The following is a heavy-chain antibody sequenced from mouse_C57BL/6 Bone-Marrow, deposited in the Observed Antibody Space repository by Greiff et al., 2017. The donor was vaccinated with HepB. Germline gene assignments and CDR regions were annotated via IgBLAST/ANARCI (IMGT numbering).Heavy chain of an antibody. J-gene: IGHJ3*01. V-gene: IGHV5-17*01. CDR1: GFTFSDYG. CDR3: ARPATVVAPDWFAY. Sequence: EVHLVESGGGLVKPGGSLKLSCAASGFTFSDYGMHWVRQAPEKGLEWVAYISSGSSTIYYADTVKGRFTISRDNAKNTLFLQMTSLRSEDTAMYYCARPATVVAPDWFAYWGQGTLVTVSA. CDR2: ISSGSSTI. D-gene: IGHD1-1*01.